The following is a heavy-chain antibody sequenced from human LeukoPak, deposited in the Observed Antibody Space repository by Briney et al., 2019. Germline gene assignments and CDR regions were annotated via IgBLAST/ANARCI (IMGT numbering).Heavy chain of an antibody. Sequence: GGSLRLSCAASGFTSNSYGMHWGRQAPGKGLEWVTFIADDGSSEHYVDSVRGRFIISRDNSKKYMPMNSLRAEDTAVYYCVKARKSGVVAPGSWGQGTLVAVSS. CDR1: GFTSNSYG. J-gene: IGHJ5*02. V-gene: IGHV3-30*02. CDR3: VKARKSGVVAPGS. D-gene: IGHD3-22*01. CDR2: IADDGSSE.